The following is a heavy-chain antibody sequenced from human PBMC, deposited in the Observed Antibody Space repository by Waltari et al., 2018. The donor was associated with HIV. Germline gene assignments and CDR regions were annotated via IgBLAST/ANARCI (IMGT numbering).Heavy chain of an antibody. V-gene: IGHV1-2*02. CDR3: ARVFSATIHYFDSRLGH. CDR1: GYTSRDNY. Sequence: QVRLVQSGAEVKKPGASLTVSCKASGYTSRDNYMHWVRQTPGQVLECMGWMNPNSGGTRYAEKFLGRGTMTRDTSVSTAYMELSSLRSDDTAVYYCARVFSATIHYFDSRLGHWGQGTLVTVSS. D-gene: IGHD3-22*01. CDR2: MNPNSGGT. J-gene: IGHJ4*01.